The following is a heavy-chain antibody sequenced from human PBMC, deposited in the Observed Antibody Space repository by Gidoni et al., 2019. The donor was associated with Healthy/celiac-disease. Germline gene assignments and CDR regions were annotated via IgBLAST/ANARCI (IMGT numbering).Heavy chain of an antibody. CDR1: GYTFTGYY. CDR3: ARTVRGVINYYYGMDV. D-gene: IGHD3-10*01. Sequence: QVQLVQSGAEVKKPGASVKVSCKASGYTFTGYYMPWVRQAPGQGLEWMGWINPNSGGTNYAQKFQGRVTMTRDTSISTAYMELSRLRSDDTAVYYCARTVRGVINYYYGMDVWGQGTTVTVSS. V-gene: IGHV1-2*02. CDR2: INPNSGGT. J-gene: IGHJ6*02.